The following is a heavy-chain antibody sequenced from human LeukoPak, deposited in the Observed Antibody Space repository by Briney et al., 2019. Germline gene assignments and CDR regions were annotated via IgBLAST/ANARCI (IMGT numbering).Heavy chain of an antibody. V-gene: IGHV4-59*01. CDR1: GGSISSYY. D-gene: IGHD3-3*01. CDR2: IYYSGST. Sequence: SETLSLTCTVSGGSISSYYWSWLRQPPGKGLEWIGYIYYSGSTNYNPSLKSRVTISVDTSKNQLSPKLSSVTAADTAVYYCAREAGPSNFWSGYYPNYYYYYMDVWGKGTTVTVSS. J-gene: IGHJ6*03. CDR3: AREAGPSNFWSGYYPNYYYYYMDV.